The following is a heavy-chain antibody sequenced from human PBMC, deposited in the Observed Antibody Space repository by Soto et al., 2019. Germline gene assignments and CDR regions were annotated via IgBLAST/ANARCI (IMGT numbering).Heavy chain of an antibody. CDR2: ISAYNGNT. Sequence: SVKVSCKASGYTFTSYGISWVRQAPGQGLEWMGWISAYNGNTNYAQKLQGRVTMTTDTSTSTAYMELRSLRSDDTAVYYCARGPYCSSTSCYGRALAAFDYWGQGTLVTVSS. D-gene: IGHD2-2*01. J-gene: IGHJ4*02. V-gene: IGHV1-18*01. CDR1: GYTFTSYG. CDR3: ARGPYCSSTSCYGRALAAFDY.